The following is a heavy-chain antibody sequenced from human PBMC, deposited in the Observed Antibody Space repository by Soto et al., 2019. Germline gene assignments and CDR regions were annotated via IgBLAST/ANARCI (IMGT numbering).Heavy chain of an antibody. CDR2: IYHSGST. CDR3: ARGRDSSSWYGNNWFDP. V-gene: IGHV4-4*02. CDR1: GGSISSSNW. J-gene: IGHJ5*02. D-gene: IGHD6-13*01. Sequence: SETLSLTCAVSGGSISSSNWWSWVRQPPWKGLEWIGEIYHSGSTNYNPSLKSRVTISVDKSKNQFSLKLSSVTAADTAVYYCARGRDSSSWYGNNWFDPWGQGTLVTVSS.